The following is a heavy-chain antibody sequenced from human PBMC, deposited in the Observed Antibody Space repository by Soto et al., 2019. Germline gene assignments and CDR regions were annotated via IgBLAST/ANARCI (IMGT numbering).Heavy chain of an antibody. D-gene: IGHD1-26*01. CDR3: ASEYSGSYAIDY. CDR1: GGSVSSGSYY. J-gene: IGHJ4*02. CDR2: IYYSGST. V-gene: IGHV4-61*01. Sequence: PSETLSLTCTVSGGSVSSGSYYWSWIRQPPGKGLEWIGYIYYSGSTNYNPSLKSRVTISVDTSKNQFSLKLSSVTAADTAVYYCASEYSGSYAIDYWGQGTLVTVSS.